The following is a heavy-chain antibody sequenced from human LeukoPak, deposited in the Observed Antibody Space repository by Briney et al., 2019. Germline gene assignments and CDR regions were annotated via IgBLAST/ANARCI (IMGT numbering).Heavy chain of an antibody. V-gene: IGHV4-34*01. CDR3: ARDRKGGPSGMDV. J-gene: IGHJ6*02. D-gene: IGHD3-16*01. CDR1: GGSFSGCY. Sequence: SETLSLTCAVYGGSFSGCYWSWIRQPPGKGLEWIGEINHSGSTNYNPSLKSRVTISVDTSKNQFSLKLSSVTAADTAVYYCARDRKGGPSGMDVWGQGTTVTVSS. CDR2: INHSGST.